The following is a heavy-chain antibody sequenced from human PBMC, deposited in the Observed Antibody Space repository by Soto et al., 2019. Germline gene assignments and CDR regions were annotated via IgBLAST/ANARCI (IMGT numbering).Heavy chain of an antibody. Sequence: PGGSLRLSCAASGFTFSSYGMHWVRQAPGKGLEWVAVISYDGSNKYYADSVKGRFTISRDNSKNTLYLQMNSLRAEDTAVYYCAKSLSLYGMDVWGQGTTVTVSS. J-gene: IGHJ6*02. V-gene: IGHV3-30*18. CDR1: GFTFSSYG. CDR2: ISYDGSNK. CDR3: AKSLSLYGMDV.